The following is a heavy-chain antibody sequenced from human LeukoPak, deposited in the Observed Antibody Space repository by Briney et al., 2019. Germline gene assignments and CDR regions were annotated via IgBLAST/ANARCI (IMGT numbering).Heavy chain of an antibody. V-gene: IGHV3-7*01. CDR3: ARLYSYAMDV. CDR1: GFTFSRYW. CDR2: IKEDGSDK. J-gene: IGHJ6*02. Sequence: PGGPLRLSCAASGFTFSRYWMTWVRQAPGKGLEWVAKIKEDGSDKYYVDSLKARFTISKDNAKNSLYMQMNSLRAEDTAVYYCARLYSYAMDVWGQGTTVTVSS.